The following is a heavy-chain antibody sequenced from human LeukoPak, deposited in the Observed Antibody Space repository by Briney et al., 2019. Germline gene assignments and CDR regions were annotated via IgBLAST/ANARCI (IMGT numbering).Heavy chain of an antibody. J-gene: IGHJ4*02. V-gene: IGHV1-2*02. D-gene: IGHD6-6*01. CDR1: GYTFSNFG. CDR3: ARDYSSSSGYFDY. CDR2: INPNSGDT. Sequence: ASVRVSCKTSGYTFSNFGINWVRQAPGQGLEWMGWINPNSGDTNYAEKFQGRVTMTRDTSISTAYMDLRRLRSDDTAVYYCARDYSSSSGYFDYWGQGTLVTVSS.